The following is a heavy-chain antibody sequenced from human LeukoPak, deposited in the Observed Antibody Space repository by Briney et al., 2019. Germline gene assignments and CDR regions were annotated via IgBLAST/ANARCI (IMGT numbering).Heavy chain of an antibody. CDR1: GYTFSSSD. CDR3: ARDLGGSGSY. J-gene: IGHJ4*02. Sequence: ASVKVSCKASGYTFSSSDISWVRGAPGQGLEWMGWIRVHDGITNYAQKFQGRVTMTTDTSTYTAYMGLRSLRPDDTAVYYCARDLGGSGSYFGQGTLVTVSS. V-gene: IGHV1-18*01. CDR2: IRVHDGIT. D-gene: IGHD1-26*01.